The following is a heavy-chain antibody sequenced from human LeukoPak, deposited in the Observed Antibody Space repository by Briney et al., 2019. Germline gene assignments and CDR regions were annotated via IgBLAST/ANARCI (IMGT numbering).Heavy chain of an antibody. CDR3: AKDPTVRGVINSPLDY. CDR1: GFTFSSYG. Sequence: GGSLRLSCAASGFTFSSYGMHWVRQAPGKGLEWVAVISYDGSNKYYADSVKGRFTISRDNSKNTLYLQMNSLRAEDTAVYYCAKDPTVRGVINSPLDYWGQGTLVTVSS. D-gene: IGHD3-10*01. CDR2: ISYDGSNK. J-gene: IGHJ4*02. V-gene: IGHV3-30*19.